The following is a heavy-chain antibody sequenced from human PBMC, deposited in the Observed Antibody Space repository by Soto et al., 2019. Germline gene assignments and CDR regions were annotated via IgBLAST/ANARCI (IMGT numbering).Heavy chain of an antibody. V-gene: IGHV1-2*02. CDR1: GYTFTGYY. CDR2: INPNSGGT. CDR3: AREPPYGDYGSEYFQN. Sequence: ASVKVSCKASGYTFTGYYMHWVRQAPGQGLEWMGWINPNSGGTNYAQKFQGRVTMTRETSISTAYMELSRLRSDDTAVYYCAREPPYGDYGSEYFQNWGQGTRVTVSS. D-gene: IGHD4-17*01. J-gene: IGHJ1*01.